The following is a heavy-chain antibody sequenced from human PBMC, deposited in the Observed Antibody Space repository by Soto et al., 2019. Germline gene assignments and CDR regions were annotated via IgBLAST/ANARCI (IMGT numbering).Heavy chain of an antibody. CDR3: TSRIYYRNTVTFDV. Sequence: GSLRLSCAASNFTVITNYLSCVLQAPGKGLEWVSVIYSGGSTSYADSVQGRFSVSRDKSKNTVSLQMNSLRAEDTAVYYCTSRIYYRNTVTFDVWGQGTMVTVSS. D-gene: IGHD3-10*01. CDR2: IYSGGST. CDR1: NFTVITNY. J-gene: IGHJ3*01. V-gene: IGHV3-53*01.